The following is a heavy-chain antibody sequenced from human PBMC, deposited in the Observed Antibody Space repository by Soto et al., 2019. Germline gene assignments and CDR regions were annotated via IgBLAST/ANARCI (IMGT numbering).Heavy chain of an antibody. J-gene: IGHJ6*02. CDR1: GFTFDDYA. V-gene: IGHV3-9*01. D-gene: IGHD4-4*01. CDR3: AKAMTTVYYYYGMDV. CDR2: ISWNSGSI. Sequence: EVQLVESGGGLVQPGRSLRLSCAASGFTFDDYAMHWVRQAPGKGLEWVSGISWNSGSIGYADSVKGRFTISRDNAKNSPYLQIDSQRGEAASLYYCAKAMTTVYYYYGMDVGGQGTTVTVCS.